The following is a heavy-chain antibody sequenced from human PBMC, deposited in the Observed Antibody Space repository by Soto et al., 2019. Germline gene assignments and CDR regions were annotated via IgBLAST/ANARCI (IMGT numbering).Heavy chain of an antibody. D-gene: IGHD3-3*01. V-gene: IGHV2-5*02. J-gene: IGHJ4*02. CDR3: AHRRDDYDFWSGYYFDY. CDR1: GFSLSTSGVG. CDR2: IYWDDDK. Sequence: SGPTLVKPTQTLTLTCTFSGFSLSTSGVGVGWIRQPPGKALEWLALIYWDDDKRYSPSLKSRLTITKDTSKNQVVLTMTNMDPVDTATYYCAHRRDDYDFWSGYYFDYWGQGTLVTVSS.